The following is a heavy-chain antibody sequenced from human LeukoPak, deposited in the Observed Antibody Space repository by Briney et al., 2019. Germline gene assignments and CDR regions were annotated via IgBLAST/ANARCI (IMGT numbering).Heavy chain of an antibody. J-gene: IGHJ4*02. CDR2: IYHSGST. CDR1: GYSISSGYY. V-gene: IGHV4-38-2*02. Sequence: PSETLSLTCTVSGYSISSGYYWGWIRPPPGKGLEWIGSIYHSGSTYYNPSLKSRVTISVDTSKNQFSLKLSSVTAADTAVYYCARLDYYDSSGYYLFDYWGQGALVTVSS. CDR3: ARLDYYDSSGYYLFDY. D-gene: IGHD3-22*01.